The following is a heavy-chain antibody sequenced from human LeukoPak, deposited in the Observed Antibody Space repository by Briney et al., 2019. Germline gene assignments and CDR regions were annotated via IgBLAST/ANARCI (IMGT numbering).Heavy chain of an antibody. CDR3: ASGGSYYDSSGYYTDY. Sequence: GESLKISCKGSGYSFTSYWIGWVRQMPGKGLEWMGIIYSGDSDTRYSPSFQGQVTISADKSISTAYLQWGSLKASDTAMYYCASGGSYYDSSGYYTDYWGQGTLVTVSS. CDR2: IYSGDSDT. J-gene: IGHJ4*02. CDR1: GYSFTSYW. V-gene: IGHV5-51*01. D-gene: IGHD3-22*01.